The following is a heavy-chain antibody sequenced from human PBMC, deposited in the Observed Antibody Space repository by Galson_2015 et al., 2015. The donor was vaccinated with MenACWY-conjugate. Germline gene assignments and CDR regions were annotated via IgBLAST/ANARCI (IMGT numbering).Heavy chain of an antibody. CDR2: IYYSGST. V-gene: IGHV4-59*01. CDR3: AREGKLGIAANGAAFDI. J-gene: IGHJ3*02. D-gene: IGHD6-13*01. Sequence: ETLSLTCTVSGGSISSYYWSWIRPPPGKGLEWIGYIYYSGSTNYNPSLKSRVTISVDTSKNQFSLKLSSVTAADTAVYYCAREGKLGIAANGAAFDIWGQGTMVTVSS. CDR1: GGSISSYY.